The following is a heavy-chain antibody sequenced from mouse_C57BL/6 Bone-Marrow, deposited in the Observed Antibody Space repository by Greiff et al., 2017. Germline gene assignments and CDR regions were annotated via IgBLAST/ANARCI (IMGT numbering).Heavy chain of an antibody. V-gene: IGHV1-85*01. Sequence: VQLVESGPELVKPGASVKLSCKASGYTFTSYAINWVKQRPGQGLEWIGWLYPRDGSTKYNEKFKGKATLTVDTSSSTAYVELNSLTSEDSAVYFCARLEFDGSSGDWYFDVWVTGTTVTVTS. CDR3: ARLEFDGSSGDWYFDV. D-gene: IGHD1-1*01. CDR2: LYPRDGST. J-gene: IGHJ1*03. CDR1: GYTFTSYA.